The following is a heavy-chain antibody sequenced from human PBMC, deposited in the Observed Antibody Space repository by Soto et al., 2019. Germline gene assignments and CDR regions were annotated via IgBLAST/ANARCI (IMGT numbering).Heavy chain of an antibody. CDR3: ARIVVVPVAYKAYSGMDT. J-gene: IGHJ6*02. CDR2: IYYSGST. CDR1: VASISTYF. V-gene: IGHV4-59*07. Sequence: SDTLSQTCTASVASISTYFWCWLRQPPGKGLEWIGYIYYSGSTNYNPSLKSRVTISVDTSKNQFSLKLSSVTAADTAVYYCARIVVVPVAYKAYSGMDTLGQGNAVTISS. D-gene: IGHD2-2*01.